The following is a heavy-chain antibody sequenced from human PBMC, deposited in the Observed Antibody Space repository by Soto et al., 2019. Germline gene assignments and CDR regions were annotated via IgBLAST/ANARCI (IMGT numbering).Heavy chain of an antibody. CDR3: ARVTDLRYCSVSHCYPDS. V-gene: IGHV3-23*01. CDR2: ISGSGVST. J-gene: IGHJ4*02. Sequence: GGSLRLSCAASGFTFSSYAMSWVRQAPGKGLEWVSAISGSGVSTYYADSMKGRFTVSRDNSKDTVYLQVNSLRAEDTAVYYCARVTDLRYCSVSHCYPDSWGQGTLVTVSS. D-gene: IGHD2-15*01. CDR1: GFTFSSYA.